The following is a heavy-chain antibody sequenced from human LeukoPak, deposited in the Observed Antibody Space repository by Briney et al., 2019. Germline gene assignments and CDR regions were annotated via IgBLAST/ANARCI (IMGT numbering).Heavy chain of an antibody. J-gene: IGHJ4*02. V-gene: IGHV1-69*13. CDR2: IIPIFGTA. CDR1: GGTFSSYA. Sequence: ASVKVSCKASGGTFSSYAISWARQAPVQGLEWMGGIIPIFGTANYAQKFQGRVTITADESTSTAHMELSSLRSEDTAVYYCARDSHTVAGFDYWGQGTLVTVSS. D-gene: IGHD6-19*01. CDR3: ARDSHTVAGFDY.